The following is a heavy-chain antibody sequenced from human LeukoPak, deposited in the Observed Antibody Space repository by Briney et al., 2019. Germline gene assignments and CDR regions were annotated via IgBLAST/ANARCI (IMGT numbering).Heavy chain of an antibody. D-gene: IGHD4-17*01. CDR2: ISAFNGNR. V-gene: IGHV1-18*01. CDR3: ARDEFGDFQGFDY. CDR1: GYTFPNYG. J-gene: IGHJ4*02. Sequence: ASVKVSCRASGYTFPNYGFSWVRQAPGQGLEWMGWISAFNGNRNYAQKFQGRVTLTTDTSTSAAYMELRSLRSDDTAVYYCARDEFGDFQGFDYWGQGTRVTVSS.